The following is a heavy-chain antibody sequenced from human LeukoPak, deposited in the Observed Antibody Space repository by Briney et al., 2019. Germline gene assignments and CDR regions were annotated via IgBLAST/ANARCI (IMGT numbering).Heavy chain of an antibody. CDR2: IKRDGSEK. J-gene: IGHJ5*01. CDR1: GFTFSDYW. D-gene: IGHD1-26*01. V-gene: IGHV3-7*01. Sequence: GGSLRLSCAASGFTFSDYWMTWVRQIAGKRLEWVANIKRDGSEKNYVDSVKGRFTISRDNAKKSLHLQMNSLRAEDTAVYYCARVNGIYDSWGQGTLVTVSS. CDR3: ARVNGIYDS.